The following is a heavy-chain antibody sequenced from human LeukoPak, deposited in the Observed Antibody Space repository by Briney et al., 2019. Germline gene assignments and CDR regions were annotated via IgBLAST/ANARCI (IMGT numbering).Heavy chain of an antibody. CDR1: GYTFTSYG. J-gene: IGHJ4*02. CDR2: ISAYNGNT. D-gene: IGHD6-19*01. V-gene: IGHV1-18*01. Sequence: ASVKVSCTASGYTFTSYGISWVRKAPGQGLEWMGWISAYNGNTNYAQKLQGRVTMTTDTSTCTAYMELRSLRSDDTAVYYCARAGAVAGTAVSGRFDYWGQGTLVTVSS. CDR3: ARAGAVAGTAVSGRFDY.